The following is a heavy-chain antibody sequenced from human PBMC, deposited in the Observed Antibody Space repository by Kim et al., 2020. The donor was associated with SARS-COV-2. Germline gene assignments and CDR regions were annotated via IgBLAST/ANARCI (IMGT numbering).Heavy chain of an antibody. V-gene: IGHV4-59*01. Sequence: SETLSLTCTVSGGSISSYYWSWIRQPPGKGLEWIGYIYYSGSTNYNPSLKSRVTISVDTSKNQFSLKLSSVTAADTAVYYCARGLGRITMVRGALLLEGVDYWGQGTLVTVSS. D-gene: IGHD3-10*01. CDR3: ARGLGRITMVRGALLLEGVDY. J-gene: IGHJ4*02. CDR2: IYYSGST. CDR1: GGSISSYY.